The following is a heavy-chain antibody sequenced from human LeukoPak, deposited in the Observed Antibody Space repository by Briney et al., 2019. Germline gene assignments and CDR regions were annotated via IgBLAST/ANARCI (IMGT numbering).Heavy chain of an antibody. V-gene: IGHV4-61*02. Sequence: PSETLSLTCTVSGGSINSGSYYWSWIRQPAGKGLEWIGRIYTSGSTNYNPSLKSRVTISVDTSKNQFSLKLSSVTAADTAVYYCARGGPGYDSSGLNWFDPWGQGTLVTVSS. CDR2: IYTSGST. J-gene: IGHJ5*02. CDR3: ARGGPGYDSSGLNWFDP. D-gene: IGHD3-22*01. CDR1: GGSINSGSYY.